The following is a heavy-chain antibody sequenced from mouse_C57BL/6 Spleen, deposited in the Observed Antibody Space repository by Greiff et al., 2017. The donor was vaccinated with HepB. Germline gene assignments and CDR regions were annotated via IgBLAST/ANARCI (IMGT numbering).Heavy chain of an antibody. D-gene: IGHD2-4*01. V-gene: IGHV1-54*01. CDR2: INPGSGGT. CDR1: GYAFTNYL. Sequence: VKLQQSGAELVRPGTSVKVSCKASGYAFTNYLIEWVKQRPGQGLEWIGVINPGSGGTNYNEKFQGKATLTADKSSSTAYMQLSSLTSEDSAVYFCARSGYDSLFAYWGQGTLVSVSA. J-gene: IGHJ3*01. CDR3: ARSGYDSLFAY.